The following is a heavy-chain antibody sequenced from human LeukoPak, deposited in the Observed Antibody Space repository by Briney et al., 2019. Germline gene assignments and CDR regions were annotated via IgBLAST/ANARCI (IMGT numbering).Heavy chain of an antibody. V-gene: IGHV1-2*02. D-gene: IGHD3-10*01. J-gene: IGHJ4*02. Sequence: ASVKVSCKASGYTFTGYYMHWVRQAPGQGLEWMGWINPNSGGTNYAQKLQGRVTMTTDTSTSTAYMELRSLRSDDTAVYYCARVLGSGSLMNHHYFDYWGQGTLVTVSS. CDR2: INPNSGGT. CDR3: ARVLGSGSLMNHHYFDY. CDR1: GYTFTGYY.